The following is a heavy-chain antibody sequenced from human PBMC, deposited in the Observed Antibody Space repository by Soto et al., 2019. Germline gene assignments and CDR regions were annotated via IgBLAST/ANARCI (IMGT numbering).Heavy chain of an antibody. D-gene: IGHD3-16*01. V-gene: IGHV4-30-4*01. J-gene: IGHJ6*02. CDR3: AKSGSKFGYYYGMDV. Sequence: PSETLSVTCTVSVGSSSSGDYYWSWILQPPGKGLEWIGYIYYSGSTYYNPSLKSRVTISVDTSKNQFSLKLSSVTAADTAVYYCAKSGSKFGYYYGMDVWGQGTTVTVSS. CDR1: VGSSSSGDYY. CDR2: IYYSGST.